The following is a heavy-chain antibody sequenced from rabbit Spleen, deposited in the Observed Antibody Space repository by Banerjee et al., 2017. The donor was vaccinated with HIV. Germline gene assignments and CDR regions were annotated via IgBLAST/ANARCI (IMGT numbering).Heavy chain of an antibody. J-gene: IGHJ4*01. CDR1: GFSFSSRYY. CDR2: IGSGTTGNI. Sequence: QEQLEESGGDLVKPGASLTLTCTASGFSFSSRYYMCWVRQAPGKGLEWIGCIGSGTTGNIYYASWVNGRFTITKTSSTTVTLQMTSLTAADTATYFCARDRYNSAWDGVFNLWGQGTLVTVS. D-gene: IGHD4-1*01. CDR3: ARDRYNSAWDGVFNL. V-gene: IGHV1S45*01.